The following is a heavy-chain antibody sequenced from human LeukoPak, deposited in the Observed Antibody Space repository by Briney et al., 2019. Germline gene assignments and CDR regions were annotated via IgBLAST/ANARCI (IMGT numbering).Heavy chain of an antibody. D-gene: IGHD5-12*01. V-gene: IGHV3-7*01. Sequence: PGGSLRLSCAASGFTFSSYAMSWVRQAPGKGLEWVANIKQDGSEQYYVDSVKGRFTISRDNAKNSLYLQMISLRAEDTAVYYCARVSGTYFDYWGQGTLVTVSS. CDR3: ARVSGTYFDY. CDR2: IKQDGSEQ. J-gene: IGHJ4*02. CDR1: GFTFSSYA.